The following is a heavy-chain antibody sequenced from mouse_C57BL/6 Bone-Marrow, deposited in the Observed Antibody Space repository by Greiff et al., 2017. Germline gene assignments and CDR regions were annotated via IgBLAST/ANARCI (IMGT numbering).Heavy chain of an antibody. CDR2: IDPSDSYT. D-gene: IGHD1-1*01. J-gene: IGHJ1*03. CDR1: GYTFTSYW. Sequence: VQLQQPGAELVKPGASVKLSCKASGYTFTSYWMQWVKQRPGQGLEWIGEIDPSDSYTNYKQKFKGKATLTVDTSSSTAYMQLSSLTSEDSAVYYCASYYGSSYWYFDVGGTGTTVTVSS. V-gene: IGHV1-50*01. CDR3: ASYYGSSYWYFDV.